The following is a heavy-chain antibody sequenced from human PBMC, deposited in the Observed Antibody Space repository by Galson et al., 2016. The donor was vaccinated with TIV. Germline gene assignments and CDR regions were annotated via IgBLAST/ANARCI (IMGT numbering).Heavy chain of an antibody. Sequence: QSGAEVKKSGESLKISCKTSGNTFINSWIAWVRQMPGKGLECMGVIYFDDSETIYSSSFEGHVTISVDKSINTAYLHWNRLKASDSAMYYCSRLGCGADCYSGVVKWGQGTLVTVAS. V-gene: IGHV5-51*01. CDR1: GNTFINSW. CDR2: IYFDDSET. CDR3: SRLGCGADCYSGVVK. D-gene: IGHD2-21*01. J-gene: IGHJ4*02.